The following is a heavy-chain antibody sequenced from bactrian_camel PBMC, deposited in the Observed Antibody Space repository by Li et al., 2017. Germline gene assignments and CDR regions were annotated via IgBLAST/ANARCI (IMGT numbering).Heavy chain of an antibody. V-gene: IGHV3S54*01. D-gene: IGHD7*01. Sequence: HVQLVESGGGTVQPGGSLRLSCLVSGRSRGSNCIGWYRLPPGRAPAEREGIAAIRRDGGETWYAASVKGRFTISKDNAKNTLYLQMNDLKSEDTAMYYCAADNVNLQLARHYSYWGQGTQVTVSS. J-gene: IGHJ4*01. CDR2: IRRDGGET. CDR3: AADNVNLQLARHYSY. CDR1: GRSRGSNC.